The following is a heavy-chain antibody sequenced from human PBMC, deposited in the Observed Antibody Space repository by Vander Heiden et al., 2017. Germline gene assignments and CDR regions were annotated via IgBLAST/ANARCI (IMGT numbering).Heavy chain of an antibody. D-gene: IGHD1-26*01. J-gene: IGHJ6*02. CDR3: ARVGARRDFYYGLDL. CDR1: GLSFANYA. CDR2: IGWAGGSI. V-gene: IGHV3-9*01. Sequence: EVQLVESGGDLVQPGRSLRLSCAASGLSFANYAMHWGRQAPGKGLEWVSGIGWAGGSIGYADSVKGRFTISRDNAKNTLFLQMNSLRPEDTALYYCARVGARRDFYYGLDLWGQGTTVTVSS.